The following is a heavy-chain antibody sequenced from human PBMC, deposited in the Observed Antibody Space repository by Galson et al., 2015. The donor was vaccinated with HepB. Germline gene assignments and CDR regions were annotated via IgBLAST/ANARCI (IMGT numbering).Heavy chain of an antibody. CDR2: ISYDGSNK. J-gene: IGHJ6*02. CDR1: GFTFSSYA. D-gene: IGHD1-26*01. CDR3: ARDPPGIGGSYFYGMDV. V-gene: IGHV3-30-3*01. Sequence: SLRLSCAASGFTFSSYAMHWVRQAPGKGLEWVAVISYDGSNKYYADSVKGRFTISRDNSKNTLYLQMNSLRAEDTAVYYCARDPPGIGGSYFYGMDVWGQGTTVTVSS.